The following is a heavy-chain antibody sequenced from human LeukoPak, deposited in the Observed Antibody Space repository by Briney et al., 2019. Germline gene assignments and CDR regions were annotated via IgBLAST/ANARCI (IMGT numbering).Heavy chain of an antibody. J-gene: IGHJ5*02. Sequence: PGGSLRLSCAASGFTFSSYAMSWVRQAPGKGLEWVSSISSSGDGTYYADSVKGRFTISRDNSKNTLYLQMNSLRAEDTAVYYCAKDGSGHYPNWFNPWGQGTLVTVSS. CDR1: GFTFSSYA. V-gene: IGHV3-23*01. CDR3: AKDGSGHYPNWFNP. CDR2: ISSSGDGT. D-gene: IGHD3-3*01.